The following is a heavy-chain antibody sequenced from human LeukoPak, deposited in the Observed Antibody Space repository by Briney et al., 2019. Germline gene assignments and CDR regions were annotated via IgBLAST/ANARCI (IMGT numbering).Heavy chain of an antibody. V-gene: IGHV4-30-4*01. Sequence: SQTLSLTCTVSGGSISSGDYYWSWIRQPPGKGLGWIGYIYNNGRTYYNPSLKSRVTISVDTSKNLFSLKVSSVTAADAAVYYCARHYSYSSGWYDYWGQGTLVTVSS. CDR1: GGSISSGDYY. CDR2: IYNNGRT. D-gene: IGHD6-19*01. J-gene: IGHJ4*02. CDR3: ARHYSYSSGWYDY.